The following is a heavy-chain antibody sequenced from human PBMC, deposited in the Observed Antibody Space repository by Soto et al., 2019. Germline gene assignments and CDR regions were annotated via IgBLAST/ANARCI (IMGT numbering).Heavy chain of an antibody. CDR2: IYYSGST. V-gene: IGHV4-39*01. CDR1: RCPLRSSSYS. Sequence: SETLSFTCTVSRCPLRSSSYSWGSIRQPPGKGLEWIGSIYYSGSTYYNPSLKSRVTISVDTSKNQFSLKLSSVTAADTAVYYCASPVAAAGTVWDYGMDVWGQGTTVT. J-gene: IGHJ6*02. CDR3: ASPVAAAGTVWDYGMDV. D-gene: IGHD6-13*01.